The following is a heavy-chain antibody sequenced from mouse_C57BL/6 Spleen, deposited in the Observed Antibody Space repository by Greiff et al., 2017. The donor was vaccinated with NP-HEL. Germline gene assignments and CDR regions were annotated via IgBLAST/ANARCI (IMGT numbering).Heavy chain of an antibody. CDR1: GYSFTGYY. V-gene: IGHV1-42*01. J-gene: IGHJ2*01. CDR2: INPSTGGT. D-gene: IGHD1-1*01. Sequence: VQLQQSGPELVKPGASVKISCKASGYSFTGYYMNWVKQSPEKSLEWIGEINPSTGGTTYNQKFKAKATLTVDKSSSTAYMQLKSLTSEDSAVYYCARSPITTVVARGFDYWGQGTTLTVSS. CDR3: ARSPITTVVARGFDY.